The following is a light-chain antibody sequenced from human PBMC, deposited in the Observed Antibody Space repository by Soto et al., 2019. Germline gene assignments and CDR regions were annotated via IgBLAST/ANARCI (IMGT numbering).Light chain of an antibody. Sequence: DIQLTQSPSFLSASVGDRVTISCRASQDITNSLAWYQQKPGQTPKFLISTASTLQSGVPSRFSGTGSGTEFTLTISGLQPEDFATYYCQQFNSYPITFGQGTRLEI. CDR1: QDITNS. J-gene: IGKJ5*01. CDR2: TAS. V-gene: IGKV1-9*01. CDR3: QQFNSYPIT.